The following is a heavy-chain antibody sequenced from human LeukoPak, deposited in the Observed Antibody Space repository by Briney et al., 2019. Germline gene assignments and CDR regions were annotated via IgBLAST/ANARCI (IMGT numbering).Heavy chain of an antibody. CDR3: ARELPYYYDSSGYHYYFDY. J-gene: IGHJ4*02. V-gene: IGHV4-34*01. Sequence: SETLSLTCAVYGGSFSGYYWNWIRQPPGKGLEWIGEINHSGSTNYNPSLKSRVTISVHTSKNQFSLKLSSVTAADTAVYYCARELPYYYDSSGYHYYFDYWGQGTLVTVSS. CDR2: INHSGST. CDR1: GGSFSGYY. D-gene: IGHD3-22*01.